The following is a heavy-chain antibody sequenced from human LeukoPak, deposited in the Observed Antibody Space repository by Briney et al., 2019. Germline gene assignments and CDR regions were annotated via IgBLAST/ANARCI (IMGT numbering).Heavy chain of an antibody. D-gene: IGHD3-22*01. CDR1: GFTFSDYY. V-gene: IGHV3-11*01. J-gene: IGHJ4*02. Sequence: PGGSLRLSCAASGFTFSDYYMSWLRQAPGKGLEWVAYICDSGRTVYYADSVKGRFTISRDNAKNSVYLQMNNLRAEDTALYYCVKGSTYYYDSSGYPGIFCDYWGQGTLVTVSS. CDR3: VKGSTYYYDSSGYPGIFCDY. CDR2: ICDSGRTV.